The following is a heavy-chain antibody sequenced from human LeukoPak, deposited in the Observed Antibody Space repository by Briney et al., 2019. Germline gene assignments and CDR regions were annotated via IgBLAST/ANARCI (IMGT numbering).Heavy chain of an antibody. CDR3: ARDRTRSITIFGVVTDTRNDAFDI. D-gene: IGHD3-3*01. Sequence: SGTLSLTCAVSGGSISSSNWWSWVCQPPGKGLEWIGEIYHSGSTNYNPSLKSRVTISVDKSKNQFSLKLSSVTAADTAVYYCARDRTRSITIFGVVTDTRNDAFDIWGQGTMVTVSS. J-gene: IGHJ3*02. CDR2: IYHSGST. V-gene: IGHV4-4*02. CDR1: GGSISSSNW.